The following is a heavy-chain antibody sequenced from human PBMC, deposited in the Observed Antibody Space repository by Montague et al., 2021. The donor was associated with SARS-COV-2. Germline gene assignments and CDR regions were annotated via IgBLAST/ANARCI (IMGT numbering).Heavy chain of an antibody. Sequence: SETLSLTCTVSGCSISSYYWSWIRQPPGKGLEWIGYIYYSGSTNYNPSLKSRVTISVDTSKNQFSLKLSSVTAADTAVYYCARGSGWMGNAFDIWGQGTVVTVSS. CDR1: GCSISSYY. CDR2: IYYSGST. V-gene: IGHV4-59*01. D-gene: IGHD6-19*01. CDR3: ARGSGWMGNAFDI. J-gene: IGHJ3*02.